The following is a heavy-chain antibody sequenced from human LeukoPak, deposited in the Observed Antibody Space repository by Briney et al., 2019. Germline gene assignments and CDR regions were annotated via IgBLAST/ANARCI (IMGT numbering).Heavy chain of an antibody. J-gene: IGHJ5*02. V-gene: IGHV4-34*01. Sequence: SETLSLTCAVYGGSFSGYYWSWIRQPPRKGLEWIGEINHSGSTNYNPSLKSRVTISVDTSKNQFSLKLSSVTAADTAVYYCARASSAYSSGYYLRFDPWGQGTLVTVSS. CDR2: INHSGST. D-gene: IGHD3-22*01. CDR1: GGSFSGYY. CDR3: ARASSAYSSGYYLRFDP.